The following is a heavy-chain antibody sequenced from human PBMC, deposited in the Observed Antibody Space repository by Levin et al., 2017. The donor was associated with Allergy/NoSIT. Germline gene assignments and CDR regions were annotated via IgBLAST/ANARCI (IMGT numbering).Heavy chain of an antibody. Sequence: SQTLSLTCTVSGGSISSSSYYWGWIRQPPGKGLEWIGSIYYSGSTYYNPSLKSRVTISVDTSKNQFSLKLSSVTAADTAVYYCARDYDFWSGYYTVFDYWGQGTLVTVSS. CDR3: ARDYDFWSGYYTVFDY. D-gene: IGHD3-3*01. CDR2: IYYSGST. CDR1: GGSISSSSYY. J-gene: IGHJ4*02. V-gene: IGHV4-39*07.